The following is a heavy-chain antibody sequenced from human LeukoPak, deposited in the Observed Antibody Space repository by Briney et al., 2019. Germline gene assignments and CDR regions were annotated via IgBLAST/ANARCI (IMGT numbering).Heavy chain of an antibody. V-gene: IGHV4-59*08. D-gene: IGHD3-10*01. CDR1: GGSISSYY. Sequence: SETLSLTCTVSGGSISSYYWSWIRQPPGKGLEWIGYIYYSGSTNYNPSLKSRVTISVDTSKNQFSLKLSSVTAADTAVYYCARFAYYYGSGSLAYYFDYWGQGTLVTVSS. CDR3: ARFAYYYGSGSLAYYFDY. J-gene: IGHJ4*02. CDR2: IYYSGST.